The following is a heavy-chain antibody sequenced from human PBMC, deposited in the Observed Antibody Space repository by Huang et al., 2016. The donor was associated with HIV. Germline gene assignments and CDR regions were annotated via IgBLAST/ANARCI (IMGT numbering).Heavy chain of an antibody. Sequence: QVQLVESGGGVVQPGRSLRLSCAASGFTFSTYGMHWVRQAPGKGLEWVTVISYDGSEKYYADSVKCRFTSSRDNSNNTLYLQMNSLRADDTAVYYCVKDQGHTFMVRYHFDFWGQGTLVTVSS. CDR2: ISYDGSEK. V-gene: IGHV3-30*18. J-gene: IGHJ4*02. CDR3: VKDQGHTFMVRYHFDF. D-gene: IGHD3-10*01. CDR1: GFTFSTYG.